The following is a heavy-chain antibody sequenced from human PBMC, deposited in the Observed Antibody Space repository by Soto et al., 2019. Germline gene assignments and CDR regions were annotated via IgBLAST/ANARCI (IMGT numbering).Heavy chain of an antibody. V-gene: IGHV1-18*01. Sequence: GASVKVSCKASGYTFTSYGISWVRQAPGQGLEWMGWISAYNGNTNYAQKLQGRVTMTTDTSTSTAYMELRSLRSDDTAVYYCARDPLGYCSGGSCYVDPWFDPWGQGTLVTVS. CDR3: ARDPLGYCSGGSCYVDPWFDP. CDR1: GYTFTSYG. D-gene: IGHD2-15*01. J-gene: IGHJ5*02. CDR2: ISAYNGNT.